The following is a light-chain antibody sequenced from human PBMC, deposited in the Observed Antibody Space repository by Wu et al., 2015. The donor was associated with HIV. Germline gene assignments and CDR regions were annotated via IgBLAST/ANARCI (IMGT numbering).Light chain of an antibody. J-gene: IGKJ5*01. Sequence: EIILTQSPVTLSLSPGERATLSCRASRSISNFLAWYQQKSGQAPRLLIYDASVRATGIPARFSGSGSGTDFTLSISDLEPEDFATYYCQHRVNWPLTFGQGTRLEI. CDR2: DAS. CDR1: RSISNF. V-gene: IGKV3-11*01. CDR3: QHRVNWPLT.